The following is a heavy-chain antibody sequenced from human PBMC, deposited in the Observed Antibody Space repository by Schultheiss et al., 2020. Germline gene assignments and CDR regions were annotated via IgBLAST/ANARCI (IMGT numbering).Heavy chain of an antibody. CDR2: ISSSSSTI. V-gene: IGHV3-48*04. CDR1: GFTFSSYS. CDR3: ARELLLWFGAKKYYYYGMDV. J-gene: IGHJ6*02. Sequence: GGSLRLSCAASGFTFSSYSMNWVRQAPGKGLEWVSYISSSSSTIYYADSVKGRFTISRDNAKNTLSLQMNSLRAEDTAVYYCARELLLWFGAKKYYYYGMDVWGQGTTVTVSS. D-gene: IGHD3-10*01.